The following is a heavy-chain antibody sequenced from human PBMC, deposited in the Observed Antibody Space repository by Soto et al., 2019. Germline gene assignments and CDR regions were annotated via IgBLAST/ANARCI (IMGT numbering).Heavy chain of an antibody. Sequence: QVQLVQSRAEVKKPGASVKVACKASGYTFTSYAISWVRQAPGQGLEWMGWIGPYNGNTTSAQKFQGRVTMTTDTSTSTAYMELRSLRSDDTAVYYCAMYSSSSLDYWGQGTLITVAS. CDR2: IGPYNGNT. D-gene: IGHD6-6*01. J-gene: IGHJ4*02. V-gene: IGHV1-18*04. CDR3: AMYSSSSLDY. CDR1: GYTFTSYA.